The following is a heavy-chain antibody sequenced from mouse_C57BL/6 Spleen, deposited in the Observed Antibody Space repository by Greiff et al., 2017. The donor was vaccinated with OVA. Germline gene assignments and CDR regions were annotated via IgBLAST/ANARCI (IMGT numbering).Heavy chain of an antibody. CDR1: GYTFTSYW. D-gene: IGHD1-1*01. J-gene: IGHJ3*01. V-gene: IGHV1-64*01. Sequence: VQLQQPGAELVKPGASVKLSCKASGYTFTSYWMHWVKQRPGQGLEWIGMIHPNSGSTNYNEKFKSKATLTVDKSSSTAYMQSSSLTSEDSAVYYCARRWDSSYGFDYWGQGTLVTVSA. CDR2: IHPNSGST. CDR3: ARRWDSSYGFDY.